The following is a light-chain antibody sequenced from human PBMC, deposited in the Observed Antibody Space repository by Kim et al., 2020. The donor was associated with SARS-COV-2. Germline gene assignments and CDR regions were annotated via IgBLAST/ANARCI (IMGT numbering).Light chain of an antibody. Sequence: QSVLTQPPSASRTPGQRVTISCSGSTSNIGSNYVYWYQQFPGTAPKLLIYDSNQRPSGVPDRCSGSKSGTSASLAISRLRSEDEADYYCVAWDDSLIGPVFGGGTQLTVL. CDR1: TSNIGSNY. J-gene: IGLJ2*01. CDR3: VAWDDSLIGPV. V-gene: IGLV1-47*01. CDR2: DSN.